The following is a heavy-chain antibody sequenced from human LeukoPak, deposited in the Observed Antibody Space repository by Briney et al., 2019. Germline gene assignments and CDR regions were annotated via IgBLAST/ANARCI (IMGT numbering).Heavy chain of an antibody. CDR3: ARDRPLDLLTTDLGNWFDP. Sequence: SETLSLTCTVSGGSISSGDYYWSWIRQPPGKGLEWIGYIYYSGSTYYNPSLKSRVTISVDTSKNQFSLKLSSVTAADTAVYYCARDRPLDLLTTDLGNWFDPWGQGTLVTVSS. V-gene: IGHV4-30-4*08. CDR2: IYYSGST. J-gene: IGHJ5*02. D-gene: IGHD4-11*01. CDR1: GGSISSGDYY.